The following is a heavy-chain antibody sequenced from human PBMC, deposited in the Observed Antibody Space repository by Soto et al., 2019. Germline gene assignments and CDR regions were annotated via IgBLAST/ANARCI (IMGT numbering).Heavy chain of an antibody. CDR1: GDSIGNFY. CDR3: ARGTGRYFDI. V-gene: IGHV4-4*07. J-gene: IGHJ2*01. CDR2: LSASGRT. D-gene: IGHD1-1*01. Sequence: DTLSLTCAISGDSIGNFYWSWIRQPAGKGLESLGRLSASGRTNYSPSLQSRVTMSLDRSKNRFSLRLTSVSAADTAVYFCARGTGRYFDIWGRGTLVTVSS.